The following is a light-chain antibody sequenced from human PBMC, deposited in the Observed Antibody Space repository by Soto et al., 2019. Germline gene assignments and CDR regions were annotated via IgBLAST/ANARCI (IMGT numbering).Light chain of an antibody. CDR2: EVS. J-gene: IGLJ1*01. CDR3: TSYTSDNTRV. Sequence: QSALTQPASVSGSPGQSITISCTGTSSDIGGYNYVSWYQQYPGKAPKLMIYEVSNRPSGVSNRFSGSKSGNTASLTISGLQAEDEADYYFTSYTSDNTRVFGTGTKLTVL. CDR1: SSDIGGYNY. V-gene: IGLV2-14*01.